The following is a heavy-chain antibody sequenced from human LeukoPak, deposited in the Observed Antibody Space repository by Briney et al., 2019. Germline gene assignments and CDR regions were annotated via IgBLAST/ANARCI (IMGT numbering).Heavy chain of an antibody. CDR1: GFTFSSYG. V-gene: IGHV3-30*18. D-gene: IGHD6-13*01. Sequence: GGSLRLSCAASGFTFSSYGMHWVRQAPGKGLEWVAVISYDGSNKYYADSVKGRFTISRDNSKNTLYLQMNGLRAEDTAVYYCAKIAAAGTFDYWGQGTLVTVSS. J-gene: IGHJ4*02. CDR3: AKIAAAGTFDY. CDR2: ISYDGSNK.